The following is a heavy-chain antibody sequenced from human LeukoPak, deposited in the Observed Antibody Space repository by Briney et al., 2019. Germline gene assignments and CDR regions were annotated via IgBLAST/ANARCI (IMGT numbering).Heavy chain of an antibody. Sequence: SVKVSCKASGGTFRSYAISLVRQAPGQGLEWMGRIIPIFGTANYAQKFQGRVTITTDESTSTAYMELSSLRSEDTAVYYCARGLGDDILTGYYNLDYWGQGTLVTVS. CDR3: ARGLGDDILTGYYNLDY. CDR2: IIPIFGTA. V-gene: IGHV1-69*05. CDR1: GGTFRSYA. J-gene: IGHJ4*02. D-gene: IGHD3-9*01.